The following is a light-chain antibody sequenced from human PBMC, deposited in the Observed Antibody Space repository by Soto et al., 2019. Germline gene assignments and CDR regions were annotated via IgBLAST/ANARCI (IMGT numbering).Light chain of an antibody. V-gene: IGKV1-5*03. J-gene: IGKJ1*01. CDR1: QRIGSW. CDR2: KAS. CDR3: QQYNNDSPWT. Sequence: DIQMTQSPSTLSASVGDRVILTCRASQRIGSWLAWYQQKAGKGPNLLIYKASSLKSGVPSRFSGSGAGTEFTLTISSLQPDDFATYYCQQYNNDSPWTFGQGTKVDIK.